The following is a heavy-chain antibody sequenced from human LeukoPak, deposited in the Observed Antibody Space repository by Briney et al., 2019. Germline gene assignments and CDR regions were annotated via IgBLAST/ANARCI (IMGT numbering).Heavy chain of an antibody. J-gene: IGHJ4*02. D-gene: IGHD6-6*01. CDR2: IYYSGST. CDR3: ATKRSSSFDY. Sequence: SGTLSLTCAVSGGSISSSSYYWGWIRQPPGKGLEWIGSIYYSGSTYYNPSLKSRVTISVDTSKNQFSLKLSSVTAADTAVYYCATKRSSSFDYWGQGTLVTVSS. V-gene: IGHV4-39*07. CDR1: GGSISSSSYY.